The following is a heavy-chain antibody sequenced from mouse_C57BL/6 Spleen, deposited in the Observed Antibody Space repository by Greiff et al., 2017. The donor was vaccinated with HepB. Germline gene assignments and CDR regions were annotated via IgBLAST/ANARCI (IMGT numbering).Heavy chain of an antibody. J-gene: IGHJ3*01. V-gene: IGHV1-53*01. CDR3: ARNYYGSSYWFAY. Sequence: VQLQQSGTELVKPGASVKLSCKASGYTFTSYWMHWVKQRPGQGLEWIGNINPSNGGTNYNEKFKSKATLTVDKSSSTAYMQLSSLTSEDYAVYYCARNYYGSSYWFAYWGQGTLVTVSA. D-gene: IGHD1-1*01. CDR1: GYTFTSYW. CDR2: INPSNGGT.